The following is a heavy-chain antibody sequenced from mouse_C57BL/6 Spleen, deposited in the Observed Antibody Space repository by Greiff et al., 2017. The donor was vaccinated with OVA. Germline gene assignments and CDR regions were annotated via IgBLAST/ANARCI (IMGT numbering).Heavy chain of an antibody. CDR1: GYAFSSSW. CDR3: SRTTVVATGDYFDY. Sequence: VQLQQSGPELVKPGASVKISCKASGYAFSSSWMNWVKQRPGKGLEWIGRIYPGDGATNYNGKFKGKATLTADKSSSTAYMQLSSLTSEDSAVYFCSRTTVVATGDYFDYWGQGTTLTVSS. J-gene: IGHJ2*01. V-gene: IGHV1-82*01. CDR2: IYPGDGAT. D-gene: IGHD1-1*01.